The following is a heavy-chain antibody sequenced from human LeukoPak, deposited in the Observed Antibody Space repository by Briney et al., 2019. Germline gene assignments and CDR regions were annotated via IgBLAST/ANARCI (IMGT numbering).Heavy chain of an antibody. J-gene: IGHJ4*02. V-gene: IGHV4-59*11. Sequence: SETLSPTCPVSGGSISGQYWGWIRQPPREGPEWIGFVSYSGSTNYNPSLNGRVTISLDTSKNQFSLRLNSVTAADTAVYYCARGGASSRYFDYWGQGTLVTVSS. CDR3: ARGGASSRYFDY. CDR2: VSYSGST. D-gene: IGHD1-26*01. CDR1: GGSISGQY.